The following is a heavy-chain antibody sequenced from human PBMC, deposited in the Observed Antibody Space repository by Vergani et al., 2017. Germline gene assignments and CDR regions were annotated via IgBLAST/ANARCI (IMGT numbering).Heavy chain of an antibody. J-gene: IGHJ4*02. D-gene: IGHD2-2*01. CDR2: INPSGGST. V-gene: IGHV1-46*01. CDR1: GYTFTSYY. Sequence: QVQLVQSGAEVKKPGASVKVSCKASGYTFTSYYMHWVRQAPGQGLEWMGIINPSGGSTSYAQKFQGRVTMTRDTSTSTVYMELSSLRSEDTAVYYCARDGGLVPAAILEGLGDYWGQGTLVTVSS. CDR3: ARDGGLVPAAILEGLGDY.